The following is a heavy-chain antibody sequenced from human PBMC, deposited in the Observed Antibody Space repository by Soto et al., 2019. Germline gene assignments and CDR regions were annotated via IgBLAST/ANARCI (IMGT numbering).Heavy chain of an antibody. CDR3: AKVSRPSRISTPDFDY. J-gene: IGHJ4*02. CDR1: GFTVSSNY. Sequence: PGGSLRLSCAASGFTVSSNYMNWVRQAPGKGLDWVAVISYDGNTQFYGDSVKGRFIVSRDNSRNTLYLQLNNLQAEDTAVYYCAKVSRPSRISTPDFDYWGQGTLVTVSS. V-gene: IGHV3-30*18. CDR2: ISYDGNTQ.